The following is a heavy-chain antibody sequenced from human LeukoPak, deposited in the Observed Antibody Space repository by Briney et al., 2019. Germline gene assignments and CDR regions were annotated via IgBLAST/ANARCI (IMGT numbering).Heavy chain of an antibody. Sequence: PGGSLRLSCAASGFTVSSNYMSWVRQAPGKGLEWVSVIYSGGSTYYADSVKGRFTISRDNSKNTLYLQMNSLRAEDTAVYYCAKDARYQLLSSNYNWFDPWGQGTLVTVSS. CDR2: IYSGGST. V-gene: IGHV3-66*02. CDR1: GFTVSSNY. CDR3: AKDARYQLLSSNYNWFDP. J-gene: IGHJ5*02. D-gene: IGHD2-2*01.